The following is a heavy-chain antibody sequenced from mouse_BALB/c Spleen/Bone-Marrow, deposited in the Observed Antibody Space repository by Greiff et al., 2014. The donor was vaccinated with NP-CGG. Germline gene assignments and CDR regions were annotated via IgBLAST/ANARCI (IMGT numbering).Heavy chain of an antibody. J-gene: IGHJ2*01. CDR1: GFNIKDYY. CDR3: NARGGYDFDYFDY. Sequence: DVKLQESGAELVRSGASVKLSCTASGFNIKDYYMHWVKQRPEQGLEWIGWIDPENGDTEYAPKFQGKATMTADTSSNTAYLQLSSLTSEDTAVYYCNARGGYDFDYFDYWGQGTTLTVSS. V-gene: IGHV14-4*02. CDR2: IDPENGDT. D-gene: IGHD2-2*01.